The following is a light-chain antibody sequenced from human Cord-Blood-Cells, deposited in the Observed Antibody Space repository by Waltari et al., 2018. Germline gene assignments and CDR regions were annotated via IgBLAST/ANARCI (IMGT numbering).Light chain of an antibody. J-gene: IGLJ3*02. Sequence: QSALTQPASVSGSPGQSITISCTGTSSDGGGYNYVSWYQQHPGKAPKLMIYDVSKRPSGASNRFSGSKSGNTASLTISGLQAEDEADYYCSSYTSSSTLVFGGGTKLTVL. V-gene: IGLV2-14*01. CDR3: SSYTSSSTLV. CDR2: DVS. CDR1: SSDGGGYNY.